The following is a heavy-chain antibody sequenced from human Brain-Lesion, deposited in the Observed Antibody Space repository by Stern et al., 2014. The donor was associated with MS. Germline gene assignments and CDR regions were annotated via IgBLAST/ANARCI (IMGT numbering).Heavy chain of an antibody. Sequence: VPLVESGGGLVQPGGSLRLSCAASGFTFSSYWMNWVRQAPGTGLEWVANRKEDGSETYYVDSVKGRFTISRDNAKNSLYLQMNSLRAEDTAVYYCARGSDTWGQGTLVTVSS. J-gene: IGHJ5*02. CDR1: GFTFSSYW. V-gene: IGHV3-7*01. CDR3: ARGSDT. CDR2: RKEDGSET. D-gene: IGHD2-15*01.